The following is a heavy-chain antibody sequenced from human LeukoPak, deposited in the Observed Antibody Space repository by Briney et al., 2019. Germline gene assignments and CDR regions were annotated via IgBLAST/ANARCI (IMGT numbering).Heavy chain of an antibody. D-gene: IGHD3-16*01. Sequence: GGSLRLSCAASGLTFSETWMSWVRQAPGQGLEWVAAIKEDGSEKDYVDSVKGRFTISRDNAKNSLYLQMNSLRAEDTAVYYCATYTHWVAGDVWGQGTTVSVSS. CDR2: IKEDGSEK. CDR3: ATYTHWVAGDV. J-gene: IGHJ6*02. CDR1: GLTFSETW. V-gene: IGHV3-7*01.